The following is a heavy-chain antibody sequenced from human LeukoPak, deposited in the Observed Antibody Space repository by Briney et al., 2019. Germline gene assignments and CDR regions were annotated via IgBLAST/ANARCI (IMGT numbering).Heavy chain of an antibody. J-gene: IGHJ4*02. D-gene: IGHD3-10*01. CDR2: IIPIFGTA. V-gene: IGHV1-69*13. CDR1: GGTFSNHA. Sequence: GASVKVSCKASGGTFSNHAITWVRQAPGQGLEWMGGIIPIFGTANYAQKFQGRVTITADESTSTAYMELSSLRSEDTAVYYCARMVRHHFFSPPAYWGREPLATV. CDR3: ARMVRHHFFSPPAY.